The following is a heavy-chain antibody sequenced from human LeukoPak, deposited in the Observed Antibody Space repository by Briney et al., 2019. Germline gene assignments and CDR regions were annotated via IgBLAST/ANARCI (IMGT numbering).Heavy chain of an antibody. V-gene: IGHV1-2*02. Sequence: GASVKVSCKTSGYTFTGYYIHWVRQAPGQGLEWMGWINPNSGGTNYAQKFQGRVTMTRDTSISTAYMELSRLSSDDTGVYYCAPATPGTVGKYYFDYWGQGTLVTVSS. CDR3: APATPGTVGKYYFDY. J-gene: IGHJ4*02. CDR2: INPNSGGT. D-gene: IGHD6-13*01. CDR1: GYTFTGYY.